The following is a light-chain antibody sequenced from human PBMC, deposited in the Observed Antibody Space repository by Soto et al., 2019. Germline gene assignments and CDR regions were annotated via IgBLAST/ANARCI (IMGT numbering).Light chain of an antibody. CDR2: DVS. Sequence: DIQMTQSPSTLSSSIGDRVTITCRASHSLNGRLAWYRQRPGHAPDLLIYDVSTLETGVPSRFSGTVSETEFTLAVSGLQSDDFATYCCQQYNYYSTCGPGTTVEIK. V-gene: IGKV1-5*01. J-gene: IGKJ1*01. CDR1: HSLNGR. CDR3: QQYNYYST.